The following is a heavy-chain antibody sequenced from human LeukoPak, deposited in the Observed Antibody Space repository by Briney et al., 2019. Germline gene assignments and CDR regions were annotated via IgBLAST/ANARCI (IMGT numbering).Heavy chain of an antibody. J-gene: IGHJ4*02. V-gene: IGHV3-30*03. D-gene: IGHD3-22*01. CDR3: ARDDRRGAMDY. CDR2: ISYDGSNK. Sequence: PGRSLRLSCAASGFTFSSYGMHWVRQAPGKGLEWVAVISYDGSNKYYADSVKGRFTISRDNSKNTLYLQMNSLRAEDTAVYYCARDDRRGAMDYWGQGTLVTVSS. CDR1: GFTFSSYG.